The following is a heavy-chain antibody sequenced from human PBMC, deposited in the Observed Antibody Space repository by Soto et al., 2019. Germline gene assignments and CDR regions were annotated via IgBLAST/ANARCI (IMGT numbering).Heavy chain of an antibody. CDR1: GGTFSRYA. J-gene: IGHJ4*02. CDR2: IIPIFGTA. V-gene: IGHV1-69*13. D-gene: IGHD5-12*01. Sequence: SVKVSCKASGGTFSRYAISWVRQAPGQGLEWMGGIIPIFGTANYAQKFQGRVTITADESTSTAYMELSSLRSEDTAVYYCATQKVATPGSVDYWGQGTLVTVSS. CDR3: ATQKVATPGSVDY.